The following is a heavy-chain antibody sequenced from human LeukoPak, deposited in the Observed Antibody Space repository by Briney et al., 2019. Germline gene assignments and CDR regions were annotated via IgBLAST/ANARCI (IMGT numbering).Heavy chain of an antibody. D-gene: IGHD6-13*01. CDR1: GGSISSYY. J-gene: IGHJ4*02. CDR2: IYYSGST. CDR3: ARGAGSSWYDFDY. V-gene: IGHV4-59*08. Sequence: PSETLSPTCTVSGGSISSYYWSWIRQPPGKGLEWIGYIYYSGSTNYNPSLKSRVTISVDTSKNQFSLKLSSVTAADTAVYYCARGAGSSWYDFDYWGQGTLVTVSS.